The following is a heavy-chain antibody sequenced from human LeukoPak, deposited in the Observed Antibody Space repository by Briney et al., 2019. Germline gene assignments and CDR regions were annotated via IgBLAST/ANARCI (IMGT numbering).Heavy chain of an antibody. CDR3: ARHSRIAAAYDY. V-gene: IGHV4-34*01. CDR2: INHSGST. CDR1: GGSFSGYY. Sequence: ASETLSLTCAVYGGSFSGYYWSWIRQPPGKGLEWIGEINHSGSTNYNPSLKSRVTISVDTSKNQFSLKLSSVTAADTAVYYCARHSRIAAAYDYWGQGTLVTVSS. D-gene: IGHD6-13*01. J-gene: IGHJ4*02.